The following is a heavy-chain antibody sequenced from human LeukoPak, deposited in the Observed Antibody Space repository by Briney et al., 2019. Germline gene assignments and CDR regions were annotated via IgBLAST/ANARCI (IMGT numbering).Heavy chain of an antibody. CDR1: GFTFSSYG. CDR3: ATYDYVWGSYRPPFDY. V-gene: IGHV3-33*01. Sequence: GGSLRLSCAASGFTFSSYGMHWVRQAPGKGLEWVAVIWYDGSNKYYADSVKGRFTTSRDNSKNTLYLQMNSLRAEDTAVYYCATYDYVWGSYRPPFDYWGQGTLVTVSS. D-gene: IGHD3-16*02. J-gene: IGHJ4*02. CDR2: IWYDGSNK.